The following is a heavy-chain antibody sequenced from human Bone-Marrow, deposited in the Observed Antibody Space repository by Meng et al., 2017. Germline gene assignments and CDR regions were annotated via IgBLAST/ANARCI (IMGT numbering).Heavy chain of an antibody. J-gene: IGHJ5*02. Sequence: GWGPGLVRPSGTVSFNGAVSSGSIRSMNWLSRVRQPPGEGLGWIGEIYHIGSTTYNPSLKSRVTISVDKSKNQFSLKLSSVTAADTAVYYCARKGVTPRGNWFDPWGQGTLVTVSS. CDR3: ARKGVTPRGNWFDP. CDR2: IYHIGST. CDR1: SGSIRSMNW. V-gene: IGHV4-4*02. D-gene: IGHD2-21*02.